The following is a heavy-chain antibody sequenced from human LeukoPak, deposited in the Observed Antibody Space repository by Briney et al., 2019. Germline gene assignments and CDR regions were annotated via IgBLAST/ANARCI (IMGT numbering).Heavy chain of an antibody. D-gene: IGHD3-10*01. CDR3: ARHIRGRGSGSYFRLYYYYYMDV. V-gene: IGHV4-4*07. CDR1: GGSISSYY. Sequence: SETLSLTCTVSGGSISSYYWSWIRQPAGKGLEWIGRIYTSGSTNYNPSLKSRVTMSVDTSKNQFSLKLSSVTAADTAVYYCARHIRGRGSGSYFRLYYYYYMDVWGKGTTVTISS. J-gene: IGHJ6*03. CDR2: IYTSGST.